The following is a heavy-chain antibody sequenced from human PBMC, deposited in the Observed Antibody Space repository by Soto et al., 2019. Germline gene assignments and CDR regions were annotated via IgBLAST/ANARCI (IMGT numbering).Heavy chain of an antibody. J-gene: IGHJ4*02. V-gene: IGHV5-51*01. CDR3: ARSPSRGLAAAGTDY. D-gene: IGHD6-13*01. CDR1: GYSFTSYW. Sequence: GESLKISCKGSGYSFTSYWIGWVRQMPGKGLEWMGIIYPGASDTRYSPSFQGQVTISADKSISTAYLQWSSLKASDTAMYYCARSPSRGLAAAGTDYWGQGTLVTVSS. CDR2: IYPGASDT.